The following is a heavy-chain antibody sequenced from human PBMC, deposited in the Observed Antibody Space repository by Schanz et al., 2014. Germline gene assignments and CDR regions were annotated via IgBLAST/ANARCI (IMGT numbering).Heavy chain of an antibody. CDR2: ISPSTGNT. CDR1: GYTFSDYG. Sequence: QVQLVQSGDEVKKLGASVKVSCKTSGYTFSDYGITWVRQAPGQGLEWVGWISPSTGNTNYAQTLQGRITLTTDTATSTAYMELRSLRSDDTAVYFCARDLTVDTGYVVHYYYYGMDVWGQGTTVTVS. D-gene: IGHD5-12*01. V-gene: IGHV1-18*01. CDR3: ARDLTVDTGYVVHYYYYGMDV. J-gene: IGHJ6*02.